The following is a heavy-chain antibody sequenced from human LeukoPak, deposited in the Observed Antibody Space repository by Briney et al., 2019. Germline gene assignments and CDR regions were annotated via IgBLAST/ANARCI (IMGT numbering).Heavy chain of an antibody. CDR2: IIPIFGTA. Sequence: SVKVSCKASGGTFSSYAISWVRQAPRQGLEWMGGIIPIFGTANYAQKFQGRVTITADESTSTAYMELSSLRSEDTAVYYCARDPAYGDSYNWFDPWGQGTLVTVSS. CDR3: ARDPAYGDSYNWFDP. J-gene: IGHJ5*02. D-gene: IGHD4-17*01. CDR1: GGTFSSYA. V-gene: IGHV1-69*13.